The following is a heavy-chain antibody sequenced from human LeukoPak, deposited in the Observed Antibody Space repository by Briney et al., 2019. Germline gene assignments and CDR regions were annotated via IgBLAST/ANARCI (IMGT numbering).Heavy chain of an antibody. CDR3: AKDSSGIRLYYFDY. CDR1: KFTFSTFS. V-gene: IGHV3-23*01. CDR2: ISGSGGYT. J-gene: IGHJ4*02. Sequence: GGSLRLSCAASKFTFSTFSMSWVRQAPGKGLEWVSSISGSGGYTYYADSVKGRFTISRDNSKNTLFLQMNSLRAEDTAVYYCAKDSSGIRLYYFDYWGQGTLVTVSS. D-gene: IGHD1-14*01.